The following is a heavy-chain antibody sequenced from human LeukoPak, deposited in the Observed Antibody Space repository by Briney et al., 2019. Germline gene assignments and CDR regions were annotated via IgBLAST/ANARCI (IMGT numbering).Heavy chain of an antibody. J-gene: IGHJ4*02. CDR3: ATLQAGYSYGYFDY. CDR1: GFTFSSYA. Sequence: GRSLRLSCAASGFTFSSYAMHWVRQAPGKGLEWVAVISYDGSNKYYADSVKGRFTISRDNSKNTLYLQMNSLRAEDTAVYYCATLQAGYSYGYFDYWGQGTLVTVSS. D-gene: IGHD5-18*01. CDR2: ISYDGSNK. V-gene: IGHV3-30-3*01.